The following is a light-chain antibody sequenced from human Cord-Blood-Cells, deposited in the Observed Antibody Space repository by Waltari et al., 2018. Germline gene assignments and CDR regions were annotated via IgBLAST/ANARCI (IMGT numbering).Light chain of an antibody. CDR2: QDS. J-gene: IGLJ2*01. Sequence: SSELTHPPPVSVAQGQTASIPRPGDPWGRRFACWYQQKPDQSPVLVIYQDSKRPSGIPERFSGSNSGNTATLTISGTQAMDEADYYCQAWDSSTVVFGGGTKLTVL. CDR3: QAWDSSTVV. V-gene: IGLV3-1*01. CDR1: PWGRRF.